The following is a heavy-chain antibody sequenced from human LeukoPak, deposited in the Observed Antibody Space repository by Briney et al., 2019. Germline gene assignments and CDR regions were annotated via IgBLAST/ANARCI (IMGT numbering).Heavy chain of an antibody. CDR2: INPNSGGT. J-gene: IGHJ4*02. D-gene: IGHD3-22*01. CDR1: GYTFTGYY. V-gene: IGHV1-2*06. Sequence: ASVKGSCKASGYTFTGYYMHWVRQAPGQGLEWMGRINPNSGGTNYAQKFQGRVTMTRDTSISTAHMELSRLRSDDTAVYYCARDYYDSSGYYEGVYWGQGTLVTVSS. CDR3: ARDYYDSSGYYEGVY.